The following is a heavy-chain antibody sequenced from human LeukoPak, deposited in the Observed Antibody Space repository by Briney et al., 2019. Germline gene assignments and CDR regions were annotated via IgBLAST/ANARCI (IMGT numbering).Heavy chain of an antibody. CDR1: GFNFSSYE. J-gene: IGHJ4*02. V-gene: IGHV3-48*03. CDR2: ISSSGSTI. Sequence: GGSLRLSCAASGFNFSSYEMNWVRQAPGKGLEWVSYISSSGSTIYYADSVKGRFTISRDNAKNSLYLQMNSLRAEDTAVYYCARDLGGTHDYWGQGTLVTVSS. D-gene: IGHD1-1*01. CDR3: ARDLGGTHDY.